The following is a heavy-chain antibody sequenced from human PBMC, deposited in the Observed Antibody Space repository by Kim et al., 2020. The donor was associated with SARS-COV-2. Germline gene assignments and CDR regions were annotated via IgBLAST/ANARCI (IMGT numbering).Heavy chain of an antibody. J-gene: IGHJ3*02. CDR3: ARDKPTGNAFDI. V-gene: IGHV3-21*01. CDR1: GFTFSSYS. CDR2: ISSSSSYI. Sequence: GGSLRLSCAASGFTFSSYSMNWVRQAPGKGLEWVSSISSSSSYIYYADSVKGRFTISRDNAKNSLYLQMNSLRAEDTAVYYCARDKPTGNAFDIWGQGTMVTVSS.